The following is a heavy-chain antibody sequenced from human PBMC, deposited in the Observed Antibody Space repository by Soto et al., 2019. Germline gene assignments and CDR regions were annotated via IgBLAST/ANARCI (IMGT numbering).Heavy chain of an antibody. CDR2: IYSGGST. CDR1: GFTVSSSY. Sequence: EVQLVESGGSLIQPGGSLRLSCAASGFTVSSSYMSWVRQAPGQGLEWVLVIYSGGSTYYADSVKGRFTISRDNSKNTLYLQMNSLRAEDTAVYYCARAPDSSGYSDYFDYWGQGTLVTVSS. D-gene: IGHD3-22*01. CDR3: ARAPDSSGYSDYFDY. J-gene: IGHJ4*02. V-gene: IGHV3-53*01.